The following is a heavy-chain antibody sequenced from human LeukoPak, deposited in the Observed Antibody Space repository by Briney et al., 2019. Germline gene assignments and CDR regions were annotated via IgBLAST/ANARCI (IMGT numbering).Heavy chain of an antibody. V-gene: IGHV6-1*01. J-gene: IGHJ4*02. CDR1: GDSVSSNSAA. D-gene: IGHD1-14*01. CDR2: TYYRSKWFN. CDR3: ARGPRTPAFDY. Sequence: SQTLSLTCAISGDSVSSNSAAWSWIRQSPSRGLEWLGRTYYRSKWFNDYAVSVKSRITINPDTSKNQFSLHLNSVTPEDTAVYFCARGPRTPAFDYWGQGILVTVSS.